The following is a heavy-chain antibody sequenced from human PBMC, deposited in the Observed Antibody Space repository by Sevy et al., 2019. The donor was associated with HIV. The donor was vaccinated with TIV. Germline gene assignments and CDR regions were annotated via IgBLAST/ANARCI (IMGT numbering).Heavy chain of an antibody. CDR3: AKDMASEGFDY. CDR2: ISYDGNYM. V-gene: IGHV3-30*18. D-gene: IGHD3-10*01. Sequence: GGSLRLSCAASEFTFSSSGIHWVRQAPGKGLEWVAIISYDGNYMYYADSVKGRFTISRDNSKNTLYLQMNSLRAEDTAVYYCAKDMASEGFDYWGQGTLVTVSS. J-gene: IGHJ4*02. CDR1: EFTFSSSG.